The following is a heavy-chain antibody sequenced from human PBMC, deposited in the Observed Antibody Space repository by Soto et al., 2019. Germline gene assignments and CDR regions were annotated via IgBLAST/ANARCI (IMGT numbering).Heavy chain of an antibody. CDR2: INAGNGNT. Sequence: QVQLVQSGAEVKKPGASVKVSCKASGYTFTSYAMHWVHQAPGQRLEWMGWINAGNGNTKYSQKFQGRVTIPRDTSASTAYMELSSLRSEDTAVYYCARGAGGRYYYYMDVWGKGTTVTVSS. V-gene: IGHV1-3*01. D-gene: IGHD2-15*01. CDR1: GYTFTSYA. J-gene: IGHJ6*03. CDR3: ARGAGGRYYYYMDV.